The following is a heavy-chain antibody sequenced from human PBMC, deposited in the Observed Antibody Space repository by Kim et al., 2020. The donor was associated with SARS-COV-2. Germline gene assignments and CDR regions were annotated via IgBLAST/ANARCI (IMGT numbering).Heavy chain of an antibody. Sequence: NPSLKSRVGVTADASKSQFSLGLSSVTSADTAVYYCARDRWAGSSFDAFDIWGLGTLVTVSS. V-gene: IGHV4-59*12. CDR3: ARDRWAGSSFDAFDI. D-gene: IGHD6-19*01. J-gene: IGHJ3*02.